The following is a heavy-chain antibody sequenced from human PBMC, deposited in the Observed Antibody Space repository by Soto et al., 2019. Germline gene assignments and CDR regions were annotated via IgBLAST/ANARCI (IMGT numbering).Heavy chain of an antibody. J-gene: IGHJ1*01. V-gene: IGHV3-23*01. Sequence: GGSLSPSVQASELPFCSNPWSGVRKPPGKGLEWVSGISGSGDSTYYADSVKGRFTISRDNSKNTLYLQMNSLRAEDTAVYYCAKGVPGIAVAGTGYFQHWGQGTLVTVSS. CDR1: ELPFCSNP. CDR2: ISGSGDST. CDR3: AKGVPGIAVAGTGYFQH. D-gene: IGHD6-19*01.